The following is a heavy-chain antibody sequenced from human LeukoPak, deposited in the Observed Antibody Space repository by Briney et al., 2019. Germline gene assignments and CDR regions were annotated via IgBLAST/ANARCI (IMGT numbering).Heavy chain of an antibody. Sequence: ASVKVSCKASGYPFTGYYLHWIRQAPGQGLEWMGIINPSGGSTSYAQKFQGRVTMTRDTSTSTVYMELSSLRSEDTAVYYCARGSKGIAAAPEFDPWGQGTLVTVSS. D-gene: IGHD6-13*01. V-gene: IGHV1-46*01. CDR1: GYPFTGYY. CDR3: ARGSKGIAAAPEFDP. CDR2: INPSGGST. J-gene: IGHJ5*01.